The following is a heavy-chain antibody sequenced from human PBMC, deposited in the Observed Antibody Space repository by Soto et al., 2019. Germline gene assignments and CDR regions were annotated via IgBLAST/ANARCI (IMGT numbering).Heavy chain of an antibody. J-gene: IGHJ4*02. Sequence: QSQTLSLTCAISGDSVSSNSAAWNWIRPSPSRGLEWLGRTYYRSKWYNDYAVSVKSRITINPSTSKNQFSLQLNSVTPEDTAVYYCAREGYYGSGSYFLAPRLAFDYWGQGTLVTVSS. CDR2: TYYRSKWYN. CDR3: AREGYYGSGSYFLAPRLAFDY. CDR1: GDSVSSNSAA. D-gene: IGHD3-10*01. V-gene: IGHV6-1*01.